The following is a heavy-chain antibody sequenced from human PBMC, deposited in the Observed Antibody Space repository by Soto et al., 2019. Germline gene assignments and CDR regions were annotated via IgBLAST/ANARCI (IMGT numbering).Heavy chain of an antibody. CDR3: ARRWGRSFDY. V-gene: IGHV4-59*08. CDR1: GGSISSYY. J-gene: IGHJ4*02. D-gene: IGHD3-16*01. CDR2: IYYSGST. Sequence: SETLSLTCTVSGGSISSYYWSWIRQPPGTGLEWIGYIYYSGSTNYNPSLKSRVTISVDTSKNQFSLKLSSVTAADTAVYYCARRWGRSFDYWGQGTLVTVSS.